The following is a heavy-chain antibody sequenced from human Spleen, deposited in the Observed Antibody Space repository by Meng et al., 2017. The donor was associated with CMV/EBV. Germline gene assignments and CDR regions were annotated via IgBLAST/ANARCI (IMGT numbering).Heavy chain of an antibody. J-gene: IGHJ4*02. D-gene: IGHD3-9*01. Sequence: CAASGFTSSSYGMNWVRQAPGKGLEWVSSISSSSDYIYYANSVKGRFTISRDNARNSLYLQMNSLRAEDTAVYYCARTNNILTGPDYWGQGALVTVSS. CDR1: GFTSSSYG. CDR3: ARTNNILTGPDY. V-gene: IGHV3-21*06. CDR2: ISSSSDYI.